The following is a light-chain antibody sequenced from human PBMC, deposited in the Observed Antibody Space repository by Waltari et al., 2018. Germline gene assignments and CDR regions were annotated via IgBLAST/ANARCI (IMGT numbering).Light chain of an antibody. V-gene: IGKV1-33*01. CDR3: QQYDSLPLT. J-gene: IGKJ3*01. CDR1: QDITNS. Sequence: DVQMTQSPSSLSASIGDRVTITCQASQDITNSLNWYQQKPWKAPNLLIYATSNLESGVPSRFSVSGSGTLFTFTISSLQPEDIATYYCQQYDSLPLTFGPGTTVDV. CDR2: ATS.